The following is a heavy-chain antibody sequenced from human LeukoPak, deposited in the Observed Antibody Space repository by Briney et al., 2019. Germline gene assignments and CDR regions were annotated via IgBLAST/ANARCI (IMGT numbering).Heavy chain of an antibody. D-gene: IGHD4-17*01. CDR3: ARSLRPYYYYGMDV. J-gene: IGHJ6*02. CDR1: GFIFSNDA. CDR2: IWFDGSNK. V-gene: IGHV3-33*01. Sequence: EGSLRLSCAASGFIFSNDAMHWVRQAPGKGLEWVAFIWFDGSNKHYADSVKGRFTISRDNSEDTLYLQMNSLRAEDTAVYYCARSLRPYYYYGMDVWGQGTTVTVSS.